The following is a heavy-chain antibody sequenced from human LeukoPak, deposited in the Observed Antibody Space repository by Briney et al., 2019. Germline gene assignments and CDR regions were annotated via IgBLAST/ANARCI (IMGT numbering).Heavy chain of an antibody. V-gene: IGHV3-21*01. CDR1: GFTFSSYN. CDR2: ISSSSSYI. J-gene: IGHJ3*02. D-gene: IGHD4-17*01. Sequence: GGSLRLSCAASGFTFSSYNMNWVRQAPGKGLEWVSSISSSSSYIYYADSVKGRFTISRDNAKDSLYLQMNSLRAEDTAVYYRARDRTVTTRGAFDIWGQGTMVTVSS. CDR3: ARDRTVTTRGAFDI.